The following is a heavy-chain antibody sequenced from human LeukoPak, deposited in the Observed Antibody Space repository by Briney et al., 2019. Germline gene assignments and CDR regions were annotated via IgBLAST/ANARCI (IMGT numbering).Heavy chain of an antibody. CDR3: ARASGEPNY. CDR2: IWYDGSNK. J-gene: IGHJ4*02. V-gene: IGHV3-33*01. Sequence: GGSLRLSCAASGFTFSSYGMHWVRQAPGKGLEWVAVIWYDGSNKYYADSVKGRFTISRDNAKNSLYLQMNSLRAEDTAVYYCARASGEPNYWGQGTLVTVSS. CDR1: GFTFSSYG. D-gene: IGHD4-17*01.